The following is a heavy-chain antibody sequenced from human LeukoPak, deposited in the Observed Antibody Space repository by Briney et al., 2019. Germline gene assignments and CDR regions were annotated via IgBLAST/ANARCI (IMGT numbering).Heavy chain of an antibody. D-gene: IGHD2-21*01. CDR1: GYTFTGYY. CDR2: INPNSGGT. CDR3: ARKGYGGANMDV. J-gene: IGHJ6*03. V-gene: IGHV1-2*06. Sequence: GASVKVSCTASGYTFTGYYMHWVRQAPGQGLEWMGRINPNSGGTNYAQKFQGRVTMTRDTSISTAYMELSRLRSDDTAVYYCARKGYGGANMDVWGKGTTVTVSS.